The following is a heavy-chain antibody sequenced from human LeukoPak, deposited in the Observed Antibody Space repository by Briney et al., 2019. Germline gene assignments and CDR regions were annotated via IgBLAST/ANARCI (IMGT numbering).Heavy chain of an antibody. CDR2: IYSGGST. CDR3: AKGSPVSYYYGSGSYKGYNWFDP. V-gene: IGHV3-66*01. CDR1: GFTVSSNY. J-gene: IGHJ5*02. D-gene: IGHD3-10*01. Sequence: GGSLRLSCAASGFTVSSNYMSWVRQAPGKGLEWVSIIYSGGSTHYADSVKGRFTISRDNSKNTLYLQMNSLRAEDTAVYYCAKGSPVSYYYGSGSYKGYNWFDPWGQGTLVTVSS.